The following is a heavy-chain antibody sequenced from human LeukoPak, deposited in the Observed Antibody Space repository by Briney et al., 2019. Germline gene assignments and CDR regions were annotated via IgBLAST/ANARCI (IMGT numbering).Heavy chain of an antibody. Sequence: PSETLSLTCTVSGGSISSYYWSWIRQPAGKGLEWIGRIYTSGSTNYNPSLKSGVTMSVDTSKNQFSLKLSSVTAADTPVYYCARDNYDILTRYLNMDVWGKGNTVTVSS. CDR2: IYTSGST. CDR1: GGSISSYY. J-gene: IGHJ6*03. D-gene: IGHD3-9*01. V-gene: IGHV4-4*07. CDR3: ARDNYDILTRYLNMDV.